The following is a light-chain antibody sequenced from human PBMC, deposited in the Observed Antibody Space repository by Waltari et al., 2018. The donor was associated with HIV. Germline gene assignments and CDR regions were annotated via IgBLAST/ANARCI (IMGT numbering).Light chain of an antibody. CDR2: EVT. CDR1: NSDIGGYNY. J-gene: IGLJ2*01. CDR3: SSYADRNGFYVV. V-gene: IGLV2-8*01. Sequence: QSALTQPPSASGSPGQSVTISCTGTNSDIGGYNYVSWYQQHPGKAPKLVISEVTRRPSGVPDRYAGSKSGTTASLTVSGLHADDEADYYCSSYADRNGFYVVFGGGTRLTVL.